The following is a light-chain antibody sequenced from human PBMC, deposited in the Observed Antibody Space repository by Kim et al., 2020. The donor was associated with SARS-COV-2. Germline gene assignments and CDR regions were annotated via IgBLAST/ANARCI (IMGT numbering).Light chain of an antibody. Sequence: SLSPGVRATLSCRASQSVGSYLAWYQQKRGQAPRLLMYDVSNRATGIPARFSGSGSGTDFTLTISGLEPEDFALYYCHQRSDWPNTFGQGTKLEI. V-gene: IGKV3-11*01. CDR2: DVS. CDR3: HQRSDWPNT. CDR1: QSVGSY. J-gene: IGKJ2*01.